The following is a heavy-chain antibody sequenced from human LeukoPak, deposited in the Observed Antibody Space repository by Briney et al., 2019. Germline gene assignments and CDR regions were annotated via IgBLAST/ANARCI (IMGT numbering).Heavy chain of an antibody. CDR3: ARVPTSWLFFDY. J-gene: IGHJ4*02. V-gene: IGHV4-39*01. CDR1: GGSLCSSTYY. D-gene: IGHD3-22*01. CDR2: ISYSGST. Sequence: SETLSLTCTVSGGSLCSSTYYWGWIRQPPGKGLEWVASISYSGSTYYNPSLRSRVTMSVDTSKNQFSLKLNSVTAADTAVYYCARVPTSWLFFDYWGQGTLVTVSS.